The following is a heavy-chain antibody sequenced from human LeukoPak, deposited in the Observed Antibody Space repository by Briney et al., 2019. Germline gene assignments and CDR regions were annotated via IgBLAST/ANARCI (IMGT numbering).Heavy chain of an antibody. CDR2: ISYYGSNN. CDR1: GFTFSSYG. J-gene: IGHJ4*02. V-gene: IGHV3-30*18. D-gene: IGHD3-22*01. Sequence: GGTLTLSCAASGFTFSSYGMHWVRQAPAKGQEWVGVISYYGSNNYCADSVKGRFTISRYNSKNALYQQMNSLRAEDTAVYYCAKWEPYYYDSSGNPGDYWGQGTLVTVSS. CDR3: AKWEPYYYDSSGNPGDY.